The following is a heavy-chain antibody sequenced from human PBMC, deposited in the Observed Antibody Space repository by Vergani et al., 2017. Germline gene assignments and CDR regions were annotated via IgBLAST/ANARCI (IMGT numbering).Heavy chain of an antibody. CDR1: GGSLSGYY. CDR2: INHSGTI. Sequence: QVQLRQWGAGLVKPSETLSLTCAVYGGSLSGYYWSWIRLAPGKGLEWIGEINHSGTINYNPTLKSPFNVSIDTSRDHFSLKLRSVSAADTAVYFCARRAERWETLLRDDFDVWGQGTFVTVSP. V-gene: IGHV4-34*02. D-gene: IGHD1-26*01. J-gene: IGHJ3*01. CDR3: ARRAERWETLLRDDFDV.